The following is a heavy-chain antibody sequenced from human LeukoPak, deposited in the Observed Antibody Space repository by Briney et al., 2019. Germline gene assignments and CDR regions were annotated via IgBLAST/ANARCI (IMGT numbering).Heavy chain of an antibody. V-gene: IGHV4-38-2*02. CDR3: ASSGDYVYWYFDL. CDR2: IYHSGST. D-gene: IGHD4-17*01. Sequence: SETLSLTCTVSGYSISSGYYWGWIRQPPGKGLEWIGSIYHSGSTYYNPSLKSRVTISVDTSKNQFSLKLSSVTAADTAVYYCASSGDYVYWYFDLWGRGTLVTVSS. CDR1: GYSISSGYY. J-gene: IGHJ2*01.